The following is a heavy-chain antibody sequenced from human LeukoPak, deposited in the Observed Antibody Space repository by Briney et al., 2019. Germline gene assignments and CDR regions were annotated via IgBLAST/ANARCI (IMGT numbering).Heavy chain of an antibody. CDR1: GYTFTSYY. CDR2: INPSGGST. Sequence: GASVKVSCKASGYTFTSYYMHWVRQAPGQGLEWMGIINPSGGSTSYAQKFQGRVTMTRDTSTSTVYMELSSLRSEDTAVYYCARDVEPIRNSAYYYYYMDVWGKGTTVTISS. CDR3: ARDVEPIRNSAYYYYYMDV. V-gene: IGHV1-46*01. J-gene: IGHJ6*03. D-gene: IGHD4-23*01.